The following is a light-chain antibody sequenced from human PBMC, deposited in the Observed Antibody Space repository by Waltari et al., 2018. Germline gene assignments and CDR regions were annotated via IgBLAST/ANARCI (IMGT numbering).Light chain of an antibody. Sequence: QSALTQPASVSGSPGQSIPIPCTGPTTAIGSYNLASWYQHHPGKAPRLMIYEASQRPSGVSNRFSGSKSGNTASLTISGLQAEDEADYYCCSYADSRTYVFGTGTKVTVL. V-gene: IGLV2-23*01. CDR2: EAS. J-gene: IGLJ1*01. CDR1: TTAIGSYNL. CDR3: CSYADSRTYV.